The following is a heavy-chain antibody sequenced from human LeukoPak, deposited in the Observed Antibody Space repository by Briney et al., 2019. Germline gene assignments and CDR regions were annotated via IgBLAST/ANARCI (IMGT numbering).Heavy chain of an antibody. V-gene: IGHV4-39*01. CDR2: IYYSGST. CDR1: GGSISSYY. Sequence: SETLSLTCTVSGGSISSYYWGWIRQPPGKGLEWIGSIYYSGSTYYNPSLKSRVTISVDTSKNQFSLKLSSVTAADTAVYYCARLTAPSIAVPRKGNFDYWGQGTLVTVSS. CDR3: ARLTAPSIAVPRKGNFDY. D-gene: IGHD6-19*01. J-gene: IGHJ4*02.